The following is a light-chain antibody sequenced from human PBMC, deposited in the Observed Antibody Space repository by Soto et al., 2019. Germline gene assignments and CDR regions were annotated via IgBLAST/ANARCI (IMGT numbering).Light chain of an antibody. J-gene: IGKJ2*01. CDR2: KAS. Sequence: DIPMTQSPSTLSASVGDRVTITCRASQSIGRWLAWYQQKPGKAPKVLIYKASSLESGVPSRFSGSGSGTEVTLTISSLQPDAFATYYFQQYHSLNTLGQGTKLQI. CDR1: QSIGRW. V-gene: IGKV1-5*03. CDR3: QQYHSLNT.